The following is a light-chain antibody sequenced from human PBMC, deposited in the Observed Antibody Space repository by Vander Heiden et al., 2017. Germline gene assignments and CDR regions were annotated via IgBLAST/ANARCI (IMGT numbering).Light chain of an antibody. V-gene: IGLV3-25*03. CDR2: KDS. CDR3: QSADSSGTYPYV. Sequence: SYELTQPPSVSVSPEQTARITCSGDALPKQYAYWYQQKPGQAPVLVIYKDSERPSGIPERFSGSSSGTTVTLTISGVRAEDEADYYCQSADSSGTYPYVFGTGTKVTVL. CDR1: ALPKQY. J-gene: IGLJ1*01.